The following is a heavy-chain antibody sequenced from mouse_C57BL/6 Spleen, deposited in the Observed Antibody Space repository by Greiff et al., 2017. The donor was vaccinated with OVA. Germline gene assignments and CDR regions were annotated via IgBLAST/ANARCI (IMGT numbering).Heavy chain of an antibody. CDR3: ASYDRGYFDV. V-gene: IGHV5-6*01. CDR2: ISSGGSYT. J-gene: IGHJ1*03. D-gene: IGHD2-3*01. CDR1: GFTFSSYG. Sequence: EVQVVESGGDLVKPGGSLKLSCAASGFTFSSYGMSWVRQTPDKRLEWVATISSGGSYTYYPDSVKGRFTISRDNAKNTLYLQMSSLKSEDTAMYYCASYDRGYFDVWGTGTTVTVSS.